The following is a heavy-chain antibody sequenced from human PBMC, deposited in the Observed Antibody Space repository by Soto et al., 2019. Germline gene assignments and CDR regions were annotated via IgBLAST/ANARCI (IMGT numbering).Heavy chain of an antibody. V-gene: IGHV3-23*01. D-gene: IGHD6-19*01. Sequence: PGGSLRLSCEASGFTFSTSAMSWVRHAPGKGLDWVSTISDSGSTYYADSVKGRFTISRDNSKNTLYLQMNSLRAEDTAVYYCAKESYSSGWPEYYFDYWGQGTLVTVSS. J-gene: IGHJ4*02. CDR3: AKESYSSGWPEYYFDY. CDR2: ISDSGST. CDR1: GFTFSTSA.